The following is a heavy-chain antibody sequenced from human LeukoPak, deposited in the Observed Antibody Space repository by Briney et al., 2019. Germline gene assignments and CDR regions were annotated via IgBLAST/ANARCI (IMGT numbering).Heavy chain of an antibody. Sequence: GGSLRLSCAASGFTFNNYWMNWVRQAPGKGLEWVANIKQDGSEKYYVDSVKGRFTISRDNAKNSLYLQVNSLRAEDTAVYYCARDLDGGDYWGQGTLVTVSS. CDR1: GFTFNNYW. CDR2: IKQDGSEK. V-gene: IGHV3-7*01. D-gene: IGHD2-15*01. CDR3: ARDLDGGDY. J-gene: IGHJ4*02.